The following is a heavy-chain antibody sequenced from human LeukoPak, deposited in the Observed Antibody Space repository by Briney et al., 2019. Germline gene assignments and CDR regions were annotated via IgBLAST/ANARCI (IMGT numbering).Heavy chain of an antibody. D-gene: IGHD2-2*02. J-gene: IGHJ4*02. CDR1: GGSISSSSYY. V-gene: IGHV4-39*07. Sequence: PSETLSLTCTVSGGSISSSSYYWGWIRQPPGKGLEWIGGIYYSGSTYYNPSLKSRVTVSVDTSKNQFSLKLSSVTAANTAVYYCVYTPYCSSTSCYKFDYWGQGTLVTVSS. CDR2: IYYSGST. CDR3: VYTPYCSSTSCYKFDY.